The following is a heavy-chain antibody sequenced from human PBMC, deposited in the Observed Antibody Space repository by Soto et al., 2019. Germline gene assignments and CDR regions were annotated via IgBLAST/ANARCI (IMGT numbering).Heavy chain of an antibody. CDR1: GFTFSSYA. Sequence: GGSLRLSCSASGFTFSSYAMHWVRQAPGKGLEYVSAISSNGGSTYYADSVKGRFTISRDNSKNTMYLQMSSLRAEDTAVYYCVSPRGLGVVSPYGMDVWGQGTTVTVSS. J-gene: IGHJ6*02. D-gene: IGHD3-3*01. CDR3: VSPRGLGVVSPYGMDV. CDR2: ISSNGGST. V-gene: IGHV3-64D*06.